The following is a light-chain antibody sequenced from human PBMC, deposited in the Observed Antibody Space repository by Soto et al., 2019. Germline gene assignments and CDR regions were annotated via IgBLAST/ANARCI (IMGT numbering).Light chain of an antibody. CDR1: QSVDKY. Sequence: EIVMTQSPATLSLSPGERATLFCRASQSVDKYLVWYQQKPGQAPRLLIYGASTRATDMPGRFSGRGSGTEFTLTISSLQSEDFAVYYCQQYRNWPRTFGQGTKVDTK. CDR2: GAS. J-gene: IGKJ1*01. V-gene: IGKV3-15*01. CDR3: QQYRNWPRT.